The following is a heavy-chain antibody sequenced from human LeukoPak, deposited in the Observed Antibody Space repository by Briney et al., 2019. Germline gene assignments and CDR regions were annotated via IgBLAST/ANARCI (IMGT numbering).Heavy chain of an antibody. V-gene: IGHV4-39*07. CDR2: IYYSGST. CDR3: ARDRVYSSSCLYYMDV. CDR1: GGSISSSSYY. J-gene: IGHJ6*03. D-gene: IGHD6-13*01. Sequence: SETLSLTCTVSGGSISSSSYYWGWIRQPPGQGLEWIGSIYYSGSTYYNPSLKSRVTISVDTSKNQFSLKLSSVTAADTAVYYCARDRVYSSSCLYYMDVWGKGTTVTVSS.